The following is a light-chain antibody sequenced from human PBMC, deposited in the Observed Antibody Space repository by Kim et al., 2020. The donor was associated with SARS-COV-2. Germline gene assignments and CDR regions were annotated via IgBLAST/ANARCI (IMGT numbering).Light chain of an antibody. CDR3: QQSYSTPLT. J-gene: IGKJ4*01. CDR1: QSISNY. Sequence: ASVGDRVTIPCRASQSISNYLNWYQQKPGKAPKLLIYGASNLQSGAPSRFSGSGSGTEFTLTISSLQPEDSATYYCQQSYSTPLTFGGGTKVDIK. CDR2: GAS. V-gene: IGKV1-39*01.